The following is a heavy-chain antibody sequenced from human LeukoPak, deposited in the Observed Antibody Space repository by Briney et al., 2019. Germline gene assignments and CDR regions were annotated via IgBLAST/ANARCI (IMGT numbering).Heavy chain of an antibody. Sequence: GGSLRLSCAASGNYWMHWVRQVPGKGLVWVSHINSDGSWTSYADSVKGRFTISKDNAKNTVYLQLNSLRAEDTAVYYCVSFYETYWGRGTLVTVSS. J-gene: IGHJ4*02. D-gene: IGHD2/OR15-2a*01. CDR1: GNYW. CDR2: INSDGSWT. V-gene: IGHV3-74*01. CDR3: VSFYETY.